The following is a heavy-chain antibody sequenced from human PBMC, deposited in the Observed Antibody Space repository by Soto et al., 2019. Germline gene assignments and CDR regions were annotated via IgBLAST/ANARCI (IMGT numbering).Heavy chain of an antibody. J-gene: IGHJ6*02. CDR1: GGSISSSSYY. D-gene: IGHD3-10*01. V-gene: IGHV4-39*01. Sequence: SETLSLTCTVSGGSISSSSYYWGWIRQPPGKGLEWIGSIYYSGSTYYNPSLKSRVTISVDTSKNQFSLKLSSVTAADTAVYYCARQKWFGELDYYYYGMDVWGQGTTVTVSS. CDR3: ARQKWFGELDYYYYGMDV. CDR2: IYYSGST.